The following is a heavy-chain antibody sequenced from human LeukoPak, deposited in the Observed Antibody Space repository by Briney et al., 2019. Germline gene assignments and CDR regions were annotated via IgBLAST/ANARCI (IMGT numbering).Heavy chain of an antibody. CDR2: ISSSSSYI. CDR1: GFTFSSYS. Sequence: GGSLRLSCAASGFTFSSYSMNWVRQAPGKGLEWVSSISSSSSYIYYADSVKGRFTISRDNAKNSLYLQMNCLRAVDTAVYYCARDRWQLAQDFDYWGQGTLVTVSS. D-gene: IGHD6-6*01. J-gene: IGHJ4*02. CDR3: ARDRWQLAQDFDY. V-gene: IGHV3-21*01.